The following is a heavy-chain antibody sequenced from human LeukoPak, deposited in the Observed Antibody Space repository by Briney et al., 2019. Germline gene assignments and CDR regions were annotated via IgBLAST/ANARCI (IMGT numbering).Heavy chain of an antibody. J-gene: IGHJ4*02. Sequence: SETLSLTCTVSGYSISSGYYWGWIRQPPGKGLEWIGSIYHSGSTYYNPSLKSRVTISVDTSKNQFSLKLSSVTAADTAVYYCARPQYCSSTSCSSDYWGQGTLVTVSS. V-gene: IGHV4-38-2*02. CDR3: ARPQYCSSTSCSSDY. D-gene: IGHD2-2*01. CDR2: IYHSGST. CDR1: GYSISSGYY.